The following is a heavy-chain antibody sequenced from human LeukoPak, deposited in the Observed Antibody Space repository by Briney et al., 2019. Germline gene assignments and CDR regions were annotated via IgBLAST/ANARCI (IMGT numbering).Heavy chain of an antibody. J-gene: IGHJ1*01. Sequence: ASVTVSCTASGYTFTIYGISWVRQAPGQGLEWMGWISAYNGNTNYAQKLQGRVTMTTDTSTSTAYMELRSLRSDDTAVYYCARDGLYCGGDCYPEYFQHWGQGTLVTVSS. CDR1: GYTFTIYG. CDR2: ISAYNGNT. D-gene: IGHD2-21*02. V-gene: IGHV1-18*01. CDR3: ARDGLYCGGDCYPEYFQH.